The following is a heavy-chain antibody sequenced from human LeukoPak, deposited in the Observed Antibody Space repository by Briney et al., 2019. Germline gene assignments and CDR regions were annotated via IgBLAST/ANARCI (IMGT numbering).Heavy chain of an antibody. D-gene: IGHD2-2*01. V-gene: IGHV4-30-2*01. Sequence: SQTLSLTCAVSGGSISSGGYSWSWIRQPPGKGLEWIGYIYHSGSTYYNPSLKSRVTISVDRSKNQFSLKLSSVTAADTAVYYCARGVVPAATGYYYYMDVWGKGTAVTVSS. CDR2: IYHSGST. CDR1: GGSISSGGYS. J-gene: IGHJ6*03. CDR3: ARGVVPAATGYYYYMDV.